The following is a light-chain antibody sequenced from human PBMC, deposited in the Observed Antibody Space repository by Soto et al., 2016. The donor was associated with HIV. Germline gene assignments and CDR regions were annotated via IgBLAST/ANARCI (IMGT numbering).Light chain of an antibody. Sequence: DIQLTQSPSFLSASVGDRVTITCRASQGISSYLAWYQQKPGKAPKLLIYAASTLQSGVPSRSSGSGSGTEFTLTISSLQPDDFASYYCQQYDNYSWTFGQGTKVEIK. CDR2: AAS. CDR1: QGISSY. CDR3: QQYDNYSWT. J-gene: IGKJ1*01. V-gene: IGKV1-9*01.